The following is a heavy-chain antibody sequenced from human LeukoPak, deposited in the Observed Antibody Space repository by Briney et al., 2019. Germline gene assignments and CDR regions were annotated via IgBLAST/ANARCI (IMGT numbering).Heavy chain of an antibody. V-gene: IGHV1-69*13. CDR1: GGTFSSYA. CDR2: IIPIFGAA. D-gene: IGHD6-13*01. J-gene: IGHJ6*02. CDR3: ARGVSSSWYYYGMDV. Sequence: GASVKVSCKASGGTFSSYAISWVRQAPGQGLEWMGGIIPIFGAANYAQKFQGRVTITADESTSTAYMELSSLRSEDTAVYYCARGVSSSWYYYGMDVWGQGTTVTVSS.